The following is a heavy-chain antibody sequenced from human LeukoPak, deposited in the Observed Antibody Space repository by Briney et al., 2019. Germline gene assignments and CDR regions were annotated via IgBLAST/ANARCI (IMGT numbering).Heavy chain of an antibody. V-gene: IGHV1-69*13. J-gene: IGHJ6*02. CDR1: GGTFSSYA. Sequence: SVKVSCKASGGTFSSYAISWVRQAPGQGLEWMGGIIPIFGTANYAQKFQGRVTITADESTGTAYMELSSLRSEDTAVYYCGAWATPSSDDYYYGMDVWGQGTTVTVSS. CDR2: IIPIFGTA. CDR3: GAWATPSSDDYYYGMDV. D-gene: IGHD5-12*01.